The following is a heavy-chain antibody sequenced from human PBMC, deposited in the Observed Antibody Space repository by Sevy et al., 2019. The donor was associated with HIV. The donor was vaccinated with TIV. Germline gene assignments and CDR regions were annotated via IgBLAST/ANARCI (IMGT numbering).Heavy chain of an antibody. Sequence: GGSLRLSCVGSGFNFNKHFMVWVRQAPGRGLQWVSSISSSSGYILYSDSVRGRFTISRDNAKNSLFLEMNNLGVEDTAVYYCTREASAAGTSFGVDVWGQGTTVTVSS. CDR1: GFNFNKHF. V-gene: IGHV3-21*01. D-gene: IGHD6-13*01. CDR3: TREASAAGTSFGVDV. J-gene: IGHJ6*02. CDR2: ISSSSGYI.